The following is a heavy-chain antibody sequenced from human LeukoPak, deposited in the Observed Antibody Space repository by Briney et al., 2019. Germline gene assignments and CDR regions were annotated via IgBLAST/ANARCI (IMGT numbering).Heavy chain of an antibody. D-gene: IGHD6-13*01. V-gene: IGHV3-33*08. CDR1: GFTFSSYG. Sequence: GGSLRLSCAASGFTFSSYGMHWVRQAPGKGLEWVAVIWYDGSNKYYADSVKGRFTISRDNSKNTLYLQMNSLRAEDTAVYYCARRIAAAGPYYYGMDVWGQGTTVTVSS. J-gene: IGHJ6*02. CDR2: IWYDGSNK. CDR3: ARRIAAAGPYYYGMDV.